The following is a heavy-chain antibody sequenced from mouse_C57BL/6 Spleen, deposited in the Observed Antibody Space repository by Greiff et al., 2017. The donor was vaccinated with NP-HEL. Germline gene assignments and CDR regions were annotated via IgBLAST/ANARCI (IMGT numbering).Heavy chain of an antibody. CDR3: ASSYYYGFDY. D-gene: IGHD1-1*01. V-gene: IGHV5-17*01. Sequence: EVKLVESGGGLVKPGGSLKLSCAASGFTFSDYGMHWVRQAPEQGLEWVAYISSGSSTIYYADTVKGRFTISRDNAKNTLFLQMTSLRSEDTAMYYCASSYYYGFDYWGQGTTLTVSS. J-gene: IGHJ2*01. CDR1: GFTFSDYG. CDR2: ISSGSSTI.